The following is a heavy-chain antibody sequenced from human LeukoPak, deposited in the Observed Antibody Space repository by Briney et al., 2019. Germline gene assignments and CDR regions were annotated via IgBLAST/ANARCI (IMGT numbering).Heavy chain of an antibody. CDR1: GSTFTDYY. J-gene: IGHJ4*02. CDR2: IGPHSSAT. V-gene: IGHV1-2*02. CDR3: AREGNGLLSKDFDY. Sequence: ASMKVSCKSSGSTFTDYYIHWVRQAPGQGLEWMGYIGPHSSATSSPQEFQGRVTMTRDTSMSTAYMEQTRLTSDDTAVYYCAREGNGLLSKDFDYWGQGTLVTVSS. D-gene: IGHD2/OR15-2a*01.